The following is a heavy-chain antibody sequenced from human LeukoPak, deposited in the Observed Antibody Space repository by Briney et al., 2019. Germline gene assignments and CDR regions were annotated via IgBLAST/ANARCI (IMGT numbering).Heavy chain of an antibody. CDR1: SGSISSSNYY. Sequence: SETLSLTCTVSSGSISSSNYYWSWIRQPAGKGLEWIGRISTIGITNYNPSLNSRVTISIDTSKNQFSLKLSSVTAADTAVYYCARDGCGGSCFHYYYYYMDVWGEGTTVTISS. J-gene: IGHJ6*03. CDR3: ARDGCGGSCFHYYYYYMDV. CDR2: ISTIGIT. D-gene: IGHD2-15*01. V-gene: IGHV4-61*02.